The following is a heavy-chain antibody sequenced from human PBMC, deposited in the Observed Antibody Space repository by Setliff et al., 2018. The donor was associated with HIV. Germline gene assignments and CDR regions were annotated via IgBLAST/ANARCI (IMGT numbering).Heavy chain of an antibody. J-gene: IGHJ5*02. Sequence: SVKVSCKASGGTLSKYAIIWVRQAPGQGLEWMGGIIPIFGTANYAQNFQSRVTITADASTSTAYMALSSLRSEDTAVYYCARADPFVTERSHDFGGNSGGWFDPWGQGTLVTVSS. D-gene: IGHD4-17*01. V-gene: IGHV1-69*13. CDR1: GGTLSKYA. CDR3: ARADPFVTERSHDFGGNSGGWFDP. CDR2: IIPIFGTA.